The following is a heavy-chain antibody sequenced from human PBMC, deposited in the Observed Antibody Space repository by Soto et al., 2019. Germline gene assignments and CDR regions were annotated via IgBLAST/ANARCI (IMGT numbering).Heavy chain of an antibody. J-gene: IGHJ6*02. CDR2: INAGNGNT. Sequence: GESLKISCKASGYTFTSYAMHWVRQAPGQRLEWMGWINAGNGNTKYSQKFQGRVTITRDTSASTAYMELSSLRSEDTAVYYCARASGLHLYYYGMDVWGQGTTVTVSS. D-gene: IGHD3-3*01. CDR3: ARASGLHLYYYGMDV. V-gene: IGHV1-3*01. CDR1: GYTFTSYA.